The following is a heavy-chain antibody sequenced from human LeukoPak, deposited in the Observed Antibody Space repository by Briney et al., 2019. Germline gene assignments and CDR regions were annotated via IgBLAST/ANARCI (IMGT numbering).Heavy chain of an antibody. CDR1: GFTFSSYG. D-gene: IGHD1-14*01. V-gene: IGHV3-30*02. Sequence: PGGSLRLSCAASGFTFSSYGMHWVRQAPGKGLEWVAFIRYDGSNKYYADSVKGRFTISRDNSKNTLYLQMNSLRAEDTAVYYCARGNLRRSGSWDSAFDIWGQGTMVTVSS. CDR3: ARGNLRRSGSWDSAFDI. J-gene: IGHJ3*02. CDR2: IRYDGSNK.